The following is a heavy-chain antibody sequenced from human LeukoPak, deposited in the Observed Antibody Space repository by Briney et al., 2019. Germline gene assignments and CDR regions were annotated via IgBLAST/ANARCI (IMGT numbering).Heavy chain of an antibody. J-gene: IGHJ4*02. CDR1: GYRFSPYW. Sequence: GGSLRLSCAASGYRFSPYWMSWVRQTPGKGLEWVASISDGGRATYYGDSVEGRFTISRDNSKNTLYLQMNSLRAEDTAVYYCARDRQYSSSWRIFDYWGQGTLVTVSS. CDR2: ISDGGRAT. V-gene: IGHV3-7*01. CDR3: ARDRQYSSSWRIFDY. D-gene: IGHD6-13*01.